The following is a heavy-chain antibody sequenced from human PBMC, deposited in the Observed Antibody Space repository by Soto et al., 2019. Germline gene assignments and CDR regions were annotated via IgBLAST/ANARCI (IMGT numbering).Heavy chain of an antibody. V-gene: IGHV1-18*04. J-gene: IGHJ6*02. CDR3: ARYIVVVPADFTYYYYGMDV. D-gene: IGHD2-2*01. CDR2: ISAYNGNT. CDR1: GYTFTSYG. Sequence: ASVKVSCKASGYTFTSYGISWVRQAPGQGLEWMGWISAYNGNTNYAQKLQGRVTMTTDTSTSTAYMELRSLRSDDTAVYYCARYIVVVPADFTYYYYGMDVWGQGTPVTVSS.